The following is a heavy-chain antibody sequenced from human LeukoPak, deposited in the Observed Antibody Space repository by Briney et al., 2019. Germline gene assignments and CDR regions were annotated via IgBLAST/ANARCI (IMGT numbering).Heavy chain of an antibody. CDR3: LARPDAYDI. Sequence: PGGSLRLSCAASGFTFSSYVMHWVRQAPGKGLEYVSGISKNGDSTYYADSVKGRFTISRDNSKNTLYFQMSSLRTEDTAVYYCLARPDAYDIWGQGTMVTVSS. J-gene: IGHJ3*02. CDR2: ISKNGDST. CDR1: GFTFSSYV. V-gene: IGHV3-64D*06.